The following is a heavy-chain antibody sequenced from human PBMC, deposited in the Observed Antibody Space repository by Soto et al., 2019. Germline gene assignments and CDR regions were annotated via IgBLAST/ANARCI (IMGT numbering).Heavy chain of an antibody. D-gene: IGHD4-4*01. CDR3: ARDPLQPLGYFDL. V-gene: IGHV4-30-2*01. J-gene: IGHJ2*01. CDR2: IYHSGST. CDR1: GGSISSGGYS. Sequence: QLQLQESGSGLVKPSQTLSLTCAVSGGSISSGGYSWSWIRQPPGKGLEWIGYIYHSGSTYYNPSLKSRVTISVDRSKNQFSLKLSSVTAADTAVYYCARDPLQPLGYFDLWGRGTLVTVSS.